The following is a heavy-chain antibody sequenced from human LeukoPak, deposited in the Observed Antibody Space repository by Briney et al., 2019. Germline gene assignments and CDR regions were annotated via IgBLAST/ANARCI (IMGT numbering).Heavy chain of an antibody. J-gene: IGHJ4*02. CDR1: GFTFSDYG. D-gene: IGHD2/OR15-2a*01. CDR3: AREADCNSTDCCIDY. V-gene: IGHV3-33*01. CDR2: IWYDGSNK. Sequence: RSGGSLRLSCAASGFTFSDYGIHWVRQAPGKGLEWVAVIWYDGSNKYYADSVKGRFTISRDNSKNTLFLQIDSLRAEDTAVYFCAREADCNSTDCCIDYWGQGTLVTVSS.